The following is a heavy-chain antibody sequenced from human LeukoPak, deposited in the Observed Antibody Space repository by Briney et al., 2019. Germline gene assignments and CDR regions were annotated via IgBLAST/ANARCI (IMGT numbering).Heavy chain of an antibody. D-gene: IGHD4-17*01. CDR2: TYYRSKWYH. CDR1: GDSVSSNCAG. V-gene: IGHV6-1*01. CDR3: TRQYGYFDY. Sequence: SQTLSLTCAISGDSVSSNCAGWNWIRQSPSRGLEWLGRTYYRSKWYHDYAVSVKSRITINPDTSKNQFSLQLNSVTPEDTAVYYCTRQYGYFDYWGQGTLVTVSS. J-gene: IGHJ4*02.